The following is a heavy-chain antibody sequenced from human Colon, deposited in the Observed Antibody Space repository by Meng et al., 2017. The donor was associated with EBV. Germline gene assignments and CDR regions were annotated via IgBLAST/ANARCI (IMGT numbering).Heavy chain of an antibody. Sequence: QVQLQQWGAGLLKPSXTLSPTCAVYGGSFSGYYWSWIRQPPGKGLEWIGYIHHSGSAYYNPSLKSRVSISVDTSKNQFSLNLNSMTAADTAVYYCASFDHIPRRNYFDDWGQGTLVTVSS. CDR2: IHHSGSA. CDR1: GGSFSGYY. CDR3: ASFDHIPRRNYFDD. J-gene: IGHJ4*02. D-gene: IGHD2-21*01. V-gene: IGHV4-34*01.